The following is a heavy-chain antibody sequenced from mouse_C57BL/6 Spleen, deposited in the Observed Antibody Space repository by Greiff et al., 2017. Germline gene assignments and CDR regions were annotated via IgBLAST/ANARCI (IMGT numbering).Heavy chain of an antibody. CDR3: ARPNYYYGSSDD. J-gene: IGHJ2*01. D-gene: IGHD1-1*01. CDR1: GYTFTDYY. Sequence: VQLQQSGPVLVKPGASVKMSCKASGYTFTDYYMTWVKQSHGKSLEWIGVINPYNGGTSYNQKFKGKATLTVDKSSSTAYMELNSLTSEDSAVYYCARPNYYYGSSDDWGKGTTLTVSS. V-gene: IGHV1-19*01. CDR2: INPYNGGT.